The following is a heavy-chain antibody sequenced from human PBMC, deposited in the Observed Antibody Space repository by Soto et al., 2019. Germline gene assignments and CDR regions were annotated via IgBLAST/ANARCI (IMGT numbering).Heavy chain of an antibody. CDR2: ISGSGGST. V-gene: IGHV3-23*01. CDR3: AKGEARYLRTDWFDP. CDR1: GFTFSSYA. D-gene: IGHD1-1*01. Sequence: GGSLRLSCAASGFTFSSYAMSWVRQAPGKGLEWVSAISGSGGSTYYADSVKGRFTISRDNSKNTLYLQMNSLRAEDTAVYYCAKGEARYLRTDWFDPWGQGTLVTVSS. J-gene: IGHJ5*02.